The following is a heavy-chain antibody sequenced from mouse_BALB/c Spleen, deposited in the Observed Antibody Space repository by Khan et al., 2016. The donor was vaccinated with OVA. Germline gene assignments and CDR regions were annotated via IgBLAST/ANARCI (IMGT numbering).Heavy chain of an antibody. D-gene: IGHD2-4*01. V-gene: IGHV2-2*02. CDR1: GFSLTSYG. CDR3: ARTYDYDEGLAY. Sequence: QVQLKESGPGLVQPSQSLSITCTVSGFSLTSYGVHWVRRSPGKGLEWLGVIWSVGSTDYNAAVISRLNISKVNSKSQAFFKMNSLQANDTAIYYCARTYDYDEGLAYWGQGTLVTVSA. CDR2: IWSVGST. J-gene: IGHJ3*01.